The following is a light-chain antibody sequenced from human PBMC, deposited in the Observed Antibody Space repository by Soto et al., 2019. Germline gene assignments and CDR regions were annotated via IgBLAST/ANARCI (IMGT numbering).Light chain of an antibody. CDR1: SSNIGSNY. CDR2: RNN. J-gene: IGLJ2*01. V-gene: IGLV1-47*01. CDR3: AAWDDSLSGVV. Sequence: QPVLTQPPSASGTPGQRVTISCSGSSSNIGSNYVFWYQHLPGTAPKLLIYRNNQRPSGVPDRFSGSKSGTSASLAISELRSEDETDYYCAAWDDSLSGVVFGGGTKLTVL.